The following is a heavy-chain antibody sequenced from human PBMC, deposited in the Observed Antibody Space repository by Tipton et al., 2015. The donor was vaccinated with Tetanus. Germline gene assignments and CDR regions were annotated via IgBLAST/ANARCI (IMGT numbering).Heavy chain of an antibody. Sequence: SLRLSCAASGFTSESHYMHWVRQTPGKGLLWISRINPDGRRTNYADPVKGRFTISRDNAKNPVYLQMNSLRAEDTAVYFCARRSLTNYGLDVWGQGTPVTVSS. CDR3: ARRSLTNYGLDV. V-gene: IGHV3-74*01. CDR1: GFTSESHY. CDR2: INPDGRRT. J-gene: IGHJ6*02. D-gene: IGHD1-1*01.